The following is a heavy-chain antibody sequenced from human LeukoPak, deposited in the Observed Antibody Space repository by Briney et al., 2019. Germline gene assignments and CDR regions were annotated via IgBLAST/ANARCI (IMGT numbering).Heavy chain of an antibody. D-gene: IGHD1-26*01. CDR1: GFTFSSYW. Sequence: PGRSLRLSCAASGFTFSSYWMHWVRHAPGKGLVWVSRINSDGSSTSYADSVKGRFTISRDNAKNTLYLQMNSLRAEDTAVYYCARVRSGSSAGNYGMDVWGQGTTVTVSS. V-gene: IGHV3-74*01. J-gene: IGHJ6*02. CDR2: INSDGSST. CDR3: ARVRSGSSAGNYGMDV.